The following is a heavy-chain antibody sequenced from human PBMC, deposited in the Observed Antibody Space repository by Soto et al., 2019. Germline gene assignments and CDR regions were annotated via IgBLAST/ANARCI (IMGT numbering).Heavy chain of an antibody. Sequence: ASVKVSCKACGYTFTSYYMHWVRQAPGQGLEWMGIINPSGGSTSYAQKFQGRVTMTRDTSTSTVYMELSSLRSEDTAVYYCATCSGGSCYSYYYYYMDVWGKGTTVTVSS. D-gene: IGHD2-15*01. CDR2: INPSGGST. J-gene: IGHJ6*03. V-gene: IGHV1-46*03. CDR3: ATCSGGSCYSYYYYYMDV. CDR1: GYTFTSYY.